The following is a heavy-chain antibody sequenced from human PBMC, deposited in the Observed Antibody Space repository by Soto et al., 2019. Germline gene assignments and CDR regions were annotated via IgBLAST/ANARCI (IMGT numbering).Heavy chain of an antibody. Sequence: SQTMRLPCTVSGRSLSNHGYRWRWARKTPGKGLEWIGHIYNSGITYYNPSLKSRVMISVDTSRNQFPLKLNSLTAADRSVYCFSCGDAVVGRISRSCFGSWGQGTLVTVST. J-gene: IGHJ5*01. D-gene: IGHD3-16*01. V-gene: IGHV4-30-4*08. CDR2: IYNSGIT. CDR3: SCGDAVVGRISRSCFGS. CDR1: GRSLSNHGYR.